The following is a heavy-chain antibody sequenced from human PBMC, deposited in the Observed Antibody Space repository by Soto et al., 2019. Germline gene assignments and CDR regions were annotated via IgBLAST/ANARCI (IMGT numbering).Heavy chain of an antibody. CDR1: GFSLSGGGVG. CDR3: AHKMDTVDWFGP. CDR2: IYWNDDK. J-gene: IGHJ5*02. V-gene: IGHV2-5*01. D-gene: IGHD5-18*01. Sequence: QITLKESGPTLVKSTQTLTLTCTFSGFSLSGGGVGVGWIRQPPGKALEWVALIYWNDDKRYSPSLKTRLTISKDTSRNQVVLTMTNMDPVDTATYYCAHKMDTVDWFGPWGRGTLVTVSS.